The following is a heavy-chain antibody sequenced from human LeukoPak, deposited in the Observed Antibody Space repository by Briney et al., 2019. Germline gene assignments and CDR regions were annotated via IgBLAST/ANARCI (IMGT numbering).Heavy chain of an antibody. CDR3: ANYYGDRVY. CDR2: INPNSGGT. Sequence: ASVTVSCKASGYTFTVYYMHWVRQAPGQGLEWMGWINPNSGGTNRAQKFQGRVTMTRDASISTAYMELSRLRSDDTAIYYCANYYGDRVYWGQGTLVSVSS. D-gene: IGHD4-17*01. V-gene: IGHV1-2*02. J-gene: IGHJ4*02. CDR1: GYTFTVYY.